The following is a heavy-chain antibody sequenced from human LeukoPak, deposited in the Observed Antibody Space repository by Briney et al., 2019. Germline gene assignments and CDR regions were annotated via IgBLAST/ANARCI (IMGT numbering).Heavy chain of an antibody. D-gene: IGHD2-2*01. CDR1: GFTFDDYA. J-gene: IGHJ4*02. CDR2: ISWNSGNI. Sequence: PGRSLRLSCAASGFTFDDYAMDWVRQAPGKGLEWVSGISWNSGNIGYADSVKGRFTISRDNAKNSLYLQMNSLRAEDTAVYYCARLEGYCSSTSCYGDYFDYWGQGTLATVSS. CDR3: ARLEGYCSSTSCYGDYFDY. V-gene: IGHV3-9*01.